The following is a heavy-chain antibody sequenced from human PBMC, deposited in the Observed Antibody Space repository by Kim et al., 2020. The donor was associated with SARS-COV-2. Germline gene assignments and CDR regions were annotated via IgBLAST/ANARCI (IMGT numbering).Heavy chain of an antibody. V-gene: IGHV4-4*07. J-gene: IGHJ4*02. CDR3: ARDVTANDY. CDR2: SGST. D-gene: IGHD3-16*01. Sequence: SGSTTYVPTLVGRVTMPGDTSKNQFSLELTSVTAADTAVYYCARDVTANDYWGQETLVTVSS.